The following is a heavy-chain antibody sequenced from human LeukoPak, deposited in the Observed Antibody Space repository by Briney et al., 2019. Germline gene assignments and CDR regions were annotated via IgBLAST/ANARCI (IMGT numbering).Heavy chain of an antibody. D-gene: IGHD3-10*01. CDR1: GFTFSNYG. Sequence: PGRSLRLSCAASGFTFSNYGLHWVRQAPGKGLEWVALISTDGSDKRYADSVRGRFTISRDNSKNTLYLQMNSLRAEDTAMYYCAKDSSSTWFGRDSKWGQGTLVTVSS. J-gene: IGHJ4*02. CDR3: AKDSSSTWFGRDSK. CDR2: ISTDGSDK. V-gene: IGHV3-30*18.